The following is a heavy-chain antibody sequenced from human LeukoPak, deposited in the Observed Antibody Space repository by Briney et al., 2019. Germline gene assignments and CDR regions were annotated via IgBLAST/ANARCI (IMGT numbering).Heavy chain of an antibody. V-gene: IGHV1-69*05. J-gene: IGHJ4*02. CDR3: ARAHLRMNSGSYIYFDY. CDR1: GGTFSSYA. D-gene: IGHD1-26*01. Sequence: SVKVSCKASGGTFSSYAISWVRQAPGQGLEWMGRIIPIFGTANYAQKFQGRVTITTDESTSTAYMELSSLRSEDTAVYYCARAHLRMNSGSYIYFDYWGQGTLVTVSS. CDR2: IIPIFGTA.